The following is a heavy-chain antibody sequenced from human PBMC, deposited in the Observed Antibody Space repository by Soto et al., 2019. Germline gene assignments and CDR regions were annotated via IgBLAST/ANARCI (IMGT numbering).Heavy chain of an antibody. CDR2: IYYSGST. Sequence: PSETLSLTCTVSGGSISSSSYYWGWIRQPPGKGLEWIGSIYYSGSTYYNPSLKSRVTISVDTSKNQFSLKLSSVTAADTAVYYCARQGEKWLRYFDYWGQGTLVTVSS. V-gene: IGHV4-39*01. CDR3: ARQGEKWLRYFDY. J-gene: IGHJ4*02. D-gene: IGHD5-12*01. CDR1: GGSISSSSYY.